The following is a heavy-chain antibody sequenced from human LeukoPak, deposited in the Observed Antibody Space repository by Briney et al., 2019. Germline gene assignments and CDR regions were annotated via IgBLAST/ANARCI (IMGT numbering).Heavy chain of an antibody. CDR2: IYNSGST. CDR1: GGSISSYY. V-gene: IGHV4-4*08. CDR3: ARSGSGWYGDWYFDL. Sequence: TSETLSLTCTVSGGSISSYYWSWIRQPAGKGLEWIGYIYNSGSTKCNPSLKSRVTISVDTSKNQFSLKMSSVTAADTAVYYCARSGSGWYGDWYFDLWGRGTLVTVSS. D-gene: IGHD6-19*01. J-gene: IGHJ2*01.